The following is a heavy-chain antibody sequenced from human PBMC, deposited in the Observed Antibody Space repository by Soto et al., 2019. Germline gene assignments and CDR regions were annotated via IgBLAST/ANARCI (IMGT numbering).Heavy chain of an antibody. CDR3: AGQPTAGSYYDLGSYHYCYAMDV. J-gene: IGHJ6*02. CDR2: IYYSGST. V-gene: IGHV4-31*03. Sequence: PSETLSLTCTVSGGSINSGSYYWNWIRQHPGKGLEWIGYIYYSGSTYYNPSLKSRVTISVDTSKNQFSLKLSSVTAADTAVYYCAGQPTAGSYYDLGSYHYCYAMDVPGQRTTVTVSS. CDR1: GGSINSGSYY. D-gene: IGHD3-10*01.